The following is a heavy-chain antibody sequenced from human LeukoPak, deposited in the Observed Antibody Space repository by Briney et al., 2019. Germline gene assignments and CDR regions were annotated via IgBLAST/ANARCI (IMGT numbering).Heavy chain of an antibody. CDR1: GFTFSIYD. Sequence: PGGSLRLSCAASGFTFSIYDMHWLREAPGKGLEGVAVMSYDGSNKACADSVKARFTISRDSSKSTLYLQMNSLRSEDTAVYYCAKGTGSTSGWYYFDFWGQGTLVTVS. V-gene: IGHV3-30*18. CDR3: AKGTGSTSGWYYFDF. J-gene: IGHJ4*02. CDR2: MSYDGSNK. D-gene: IGHD6-19*01.